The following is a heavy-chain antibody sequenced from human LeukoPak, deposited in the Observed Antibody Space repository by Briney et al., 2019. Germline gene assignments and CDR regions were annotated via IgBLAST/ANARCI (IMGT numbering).Heavy chain of an antibody. J-gene: IGHJ4*02. CDR3: AKIGGYSYGYPSDY. CDR1: EFTFSSYA. V-gene: IGHV3-23*01. CDR2: ISGSGGST. Sequence: GGSLRLSCAASEFTFSSYAMSWVRQAPGKGLEWVSAISGSGGSTYYADSVKGRFTISRDKSKNTLYLQMNSLRAEDTAVYYCAKIGGYSYGYPSDYWGQGTLVTVSS. D-gene: IGHD5-18*01.